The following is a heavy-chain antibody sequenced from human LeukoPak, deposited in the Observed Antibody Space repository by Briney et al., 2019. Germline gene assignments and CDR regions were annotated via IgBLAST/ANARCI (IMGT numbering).Heavy chain of an antibody. Sequence: ASVKVSCKASGYTFTSYDINWVRQATGQGLEWMGWMNPNSGNTGYAQKFQGRVTMTRNTSISTAYMELSSLRSEDTAVYYCARGRGPLWFGELLPPSDNWFDPWGQGTLVTVSS. J-gene: IGHJ5*02. V-gene: IGHV1-8*01. D-gene: IGHD3-10*01. CDR3: ARGRGPLWFGELLPPSDNWFDP. CDR1: GYTFTSYD. CDR2: MNPNSGNT.